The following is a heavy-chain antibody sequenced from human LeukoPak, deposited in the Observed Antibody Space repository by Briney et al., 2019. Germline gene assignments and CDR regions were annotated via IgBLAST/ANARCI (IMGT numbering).Heavy chain of an antibody. J-gene: IGHJ6*02. CDR1: GFTFSSYG. CDR3: ARGQPPSYYDMDV. D-gene: IGHD6-13*01. Sequence: TGGSLRLSCAASGFTFSSYGMHWVRQAPGKGLEWVAVIWSDGSSKHYADSVKGQFTISRDNSKNTLYLQMNSLRGEDTAVYYCARGQPPSYYDMDVWGQGTTVTVSS. CDR2: IWSDGSSK. V-gene: IGHV3-33*01.